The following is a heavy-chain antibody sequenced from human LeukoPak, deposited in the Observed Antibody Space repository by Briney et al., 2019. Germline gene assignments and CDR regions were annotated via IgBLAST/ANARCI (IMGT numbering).Heavy chain of an antibody. CDR1: GGSISSGGYY. CDR2: IYYSGST. D-gene: IGHD4-17*01. CDR3: ARETTVTTLMDV. J-gene: IGHJ6*04. Sequence: PSETLSLTCTVSGGSISSGGYYWSWIRQHPGKGLEWIGYIYYSGSTYYNPSLKSRVTISVDTSKNQFSLKLSSVTAADTALYYCARETTVTTLMDVWGKGTTVTVSS. V-gene: IGHV4-31*03.